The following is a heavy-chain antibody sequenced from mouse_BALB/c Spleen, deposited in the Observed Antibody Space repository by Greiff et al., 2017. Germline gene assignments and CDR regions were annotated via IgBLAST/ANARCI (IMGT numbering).Heavy chain of an antibody. CDR1: GFNIKDTY. V-gene: IGHV14-3*02. J-gene: IGHJ3*01. CDR3: ARRDGKVWFAY. Sequence: EVQLQESGAELVKPGASVKLSCTASGFNIKDTYMHWVKQRPGHGLEWIGDIYPGGGYTNYNEKFKGKATLTADTSSSTAYMQLSSLTSEDSAVYFCARRDGKVWFAYWGQGTLVTVSA. CDR2: IYPGGGYT. D-gene: IGHD2-1*01.